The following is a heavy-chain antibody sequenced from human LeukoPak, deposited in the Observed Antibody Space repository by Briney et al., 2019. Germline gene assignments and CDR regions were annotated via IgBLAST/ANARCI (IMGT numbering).Heavy chain of an antibody. D-gene: IGHD2-2*01. V-gene: IGHV3-48*03. J-gene: IGHJ4*02. Sequence: PGGSLRLSCVASGFTFSTYEMHWVRQAPGKGLEWLSYITPSGSSTYYADSVKGRFTISRANAKSSLYLQMNSLRVEDTAVYYCTNHALDYWGQGTLVTVSS. CDR1: GFTFSTYE. CDR3: TNHALDY. CDR2: ITPSGSST.